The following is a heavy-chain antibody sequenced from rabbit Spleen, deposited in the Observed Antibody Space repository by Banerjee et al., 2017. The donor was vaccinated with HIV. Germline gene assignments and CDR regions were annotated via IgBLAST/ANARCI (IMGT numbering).Heavy chain of an antibody. J-gene: IGHJ6*01. CDR1: GFSFSSSYL. D-gene: IGHD8-1*01. CDR3: ARDTGSSFSSYGMDL. Sequence: QEQLVESGRGLVKPEGSLTLTCKASGFSFSSSYLMCWVRQAPGKGLELIGCIYVNSGSTWYASWVNGRFTISRSTSLNTVDLKMTSLTVADTATYFCARDTGSSFSSYGMDLWGPGTLVTV. CDR2: IYVNSGST. V-gene: IGHV1S43*01.